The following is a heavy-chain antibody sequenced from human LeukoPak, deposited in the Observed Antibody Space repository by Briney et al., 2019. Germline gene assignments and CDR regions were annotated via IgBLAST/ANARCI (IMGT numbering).Heavy chain of an antibody. V-gene: IGHV4-34*01. CDR3: ARADYDFWSGYFY. Sequence: PSETLSLTCAVCGGSFSGYYWSWIRQPPGKGLEWIGEINHSGSTNYNPSLKSRVTISVDTSKNQFSLKLSSVTAADTAVYYCARADYDFWSGYFYWGQGILVTVSS. CDR2: INHSGST. CDR1: GGSFSGYY. J-gene: IGHJ4*02. D-gene: IGHD3-3*01.